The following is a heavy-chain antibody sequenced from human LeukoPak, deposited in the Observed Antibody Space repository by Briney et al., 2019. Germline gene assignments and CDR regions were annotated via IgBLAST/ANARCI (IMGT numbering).Heavy chain of an antibody. CDR3: AKDIYSSNSIFDY. CDR2: ISGSGGST. J-gene: IGHJ4*02. D-gene: IGHD6-13*01. CDR1: GFTFSSYA. Sequence: GGSLRLSCTASGFTFSSYAMSWVRQAPGKGLEWVSAISGSGGSTYYADSVKGRFTISRGNSKNTLYLQMNSLRAEDTAVYYCAKDIYSSNSIFDYWGQGTLVAVSS. V-gene: IGHV3-23*01.